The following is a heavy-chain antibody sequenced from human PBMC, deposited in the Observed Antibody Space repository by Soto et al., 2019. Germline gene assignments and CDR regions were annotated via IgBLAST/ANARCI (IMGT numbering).Heavy chain of an antibody. CDR2: IGSRGESYAT. D-gene: IGHD3-9*01. CDR3: SRDDSDWFFN. V-gene: IGHV3-73*01. Sequence: GRLMRVSCGVSGFTSGASALQWVSKASGKGLEWLGRIGSRGESYATTYAASVKGRFTISRDDSKKTAYLQMNSLESEDTAVYYCSRDDSDWFFNLGRGTLVTVSS. J-gene: IGHJ4*01. CDR1: GFTSGASA.